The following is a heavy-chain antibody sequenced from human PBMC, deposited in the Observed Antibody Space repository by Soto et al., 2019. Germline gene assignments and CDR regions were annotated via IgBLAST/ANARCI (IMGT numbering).Heavy chain of an antibody. Sequence: PSETLSLTCTVSGGSISGYYWSWIRQPPGKGLEWIGFIYYTGSTNYNPSLKSRVTISVNTSKNQFSLKLNSVTAADTAVYYCATIPAATTYYFDYWGQGALVTVSS. CDR3: ATIPAATTYYFDY. J-gene: IGHJ4*02. CDR1: GGSISGYY. V-gene: IGHV4-59*08. CDR2: IYYTGST. D-gene: IGHD2-2*01.